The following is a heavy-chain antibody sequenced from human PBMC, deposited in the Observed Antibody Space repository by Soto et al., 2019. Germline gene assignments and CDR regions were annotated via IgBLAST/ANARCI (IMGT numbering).Heavy chain of an antibody. J-gene: IGHJ4*02. CDR2: VNAGNGNT. V-gene: IGHV1-3*01. Sequence: ASVKVSCKASGYTFTSYAMHWVRQAPGQRLEWMGWVNAGNGNTKYSQKFQGRVTITRDTSASTAYMELSSLRSEDTAVYYCARDLGYALPDYWGQGTLVTVSS. D-gene: IGHD2-15*01. CDR3: ARDLGYALPDY. CDR1: GYTFTSYA.